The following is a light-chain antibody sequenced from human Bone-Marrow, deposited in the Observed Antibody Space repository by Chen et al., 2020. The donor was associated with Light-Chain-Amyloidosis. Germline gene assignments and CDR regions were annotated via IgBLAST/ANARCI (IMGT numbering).Light chain of an antibody. Sequence: NFMLTQPHSVSESPGKTVIISCTRSSGSIATNYVQRYQQRPGSSPTTVIYEDYQRPSGVPDRFSGSIDRSSNAASLTLSGLKPEDEADYYCQSYQGSSQGVFGGGTKLTVL. V-gene: IGLV6-57*01. J-gene: IGLJ3*02. CDR1: SGSIATNY. CDR2: EDY. CDR3: QSYQGSSQGV.